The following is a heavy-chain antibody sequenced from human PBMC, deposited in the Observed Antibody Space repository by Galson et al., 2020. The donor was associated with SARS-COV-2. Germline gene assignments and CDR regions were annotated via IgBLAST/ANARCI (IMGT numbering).Heavy chain of an antibody. CDR1: GFTLSDMY. CDR2: VRSKVGGYTT. V-gene: IGHV3-72*01. D-gene: IGHD2-2*01. CDR3: TRLYQGGY. J-gene: IGHJ4*02. Sequence: GGSLRLSCIASGFTLSDMYMDWVRQAPGKGLEWVGRVRSKVGGYTTEYAASVKGRFVISTDELKNSLYLQMNSLTTEDTAVYYCTRLYQGGYWGRGTLVTVSS.